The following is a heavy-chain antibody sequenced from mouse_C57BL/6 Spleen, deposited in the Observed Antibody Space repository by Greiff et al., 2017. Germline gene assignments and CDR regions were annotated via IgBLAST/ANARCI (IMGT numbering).Heavy chain of an antibody. Sequence: QVQLQQPGAELVKPGASVKMSCKASGYTFTSYWITWVKQRPGQGLEWIGDIYPGSGSTNYNEKFKSKATLTVDTSSSTAYMQLSSLTSEDSAVYYCANSNYERGAMDYWGQGTSVTVSS. CDR3: ANSNYERGAMDY. V-gene: IGHV1-55*01. CDR2: IYPGSGST. D-gene: IGHD2-5*01. CDR1: GYTFTSYW. J-gene: IGHJ4*01.